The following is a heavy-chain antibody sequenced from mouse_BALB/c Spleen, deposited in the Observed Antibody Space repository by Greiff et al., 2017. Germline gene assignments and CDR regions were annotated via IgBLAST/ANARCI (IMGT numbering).Heavy chain of an antibody. CDR1: GYTFTSYN. CDR3: ARDYDGYFDV. V-gene: IGHV1-12*01. D-gene: IGHD2-4*01. CDR2: IYPGNGDT. J-gene: IGHJ1*01. Sequence: LQQPGAELVKPGASVKMSCKASGYTFTSYNMHWVKQTPGQGLEWIGAIYPGNGDTSYNQKFKGKATLTADKSSSTAYMQLSSLTSEDSAVYYCARDYDGYFDVWGAGTTVTVSS.